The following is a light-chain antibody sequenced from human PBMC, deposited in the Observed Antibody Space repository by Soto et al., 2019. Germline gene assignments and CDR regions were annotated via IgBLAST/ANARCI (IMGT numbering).Light chain of an antibody. CDR3: QHYNTLWT. CDR1: QSVTSNY. Sequence: EIVWTQSPGTMSFSPGDRATLSCRASQSVTSNYLAWYQQKPGQAPRLLIFGASTRATGIPDRFSGSGSGTDFTLTIRSLQPDESATYYCQHYNTLWTFGQGTKVDI. CDR2: GAS. J-gene: IGKJ1*01. V-gene: IGKV3-20*01.